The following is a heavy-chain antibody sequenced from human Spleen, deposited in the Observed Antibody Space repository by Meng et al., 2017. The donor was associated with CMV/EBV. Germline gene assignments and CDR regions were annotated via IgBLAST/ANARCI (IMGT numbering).Heavy chain of an antibody. CDR3: ARDPLAIFGVVPYYYYYGMDV. CDR1: GFTFSSYS. V-gene: IGHV3-21*01. Sequence: GESLKISCIASGFTFSSYSMTWVRRAPGKGLEWISSISGTTTYTYYADSMKGRFTISRDNAKNSLYLQMNSLRAEDTAVYYCARDPLAIFGVVPYYYYYGMDVWGQGTTVTVSS. CDR2: ISGTTTYT. J-gene: IGHJ6*02. D-gene: IGHD3-3*01.